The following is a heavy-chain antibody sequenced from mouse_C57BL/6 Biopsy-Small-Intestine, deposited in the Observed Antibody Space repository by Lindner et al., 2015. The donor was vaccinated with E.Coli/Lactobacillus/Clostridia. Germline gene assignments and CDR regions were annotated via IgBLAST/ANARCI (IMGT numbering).Heavy chain of an antibody. J-gene: IGHJ2*01. CDR2: ISTGSSPI. Sequence: VQLQESGGGLVKPGGSLKLSCAASGFTFSDYGMHRVRQAPEKGLEWVAYISTGSSPIYYADTVKGRFTISRDNAKNTLFLQMTSLRSEDTAMYYCGRGYFDYWGQGTTLTVSS. CDR1: GFTFSDYG. CDR3: GRGYFDY. V-gene: IGHV5-17*01.